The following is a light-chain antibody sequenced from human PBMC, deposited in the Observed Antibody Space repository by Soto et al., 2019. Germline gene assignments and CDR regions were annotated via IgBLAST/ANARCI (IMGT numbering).Light chain of an antibody. CDR2: EVS. CDR3: SSYSGSTAFYV. CDR1: TSAVGFYNF. Sequence: QSVLTQPASVSGSPGRPITISCTGTTSAVGFYNFVSWYQQHPGKAPKLIIYEVSHRPSGVSNRFSASKSGNTASLAISGLQPEDEADYHCSSYSGSTAFYVFGTGTKVTVL. J-gene: IGLJ1*01. V-gene: IGLV2-14*01.